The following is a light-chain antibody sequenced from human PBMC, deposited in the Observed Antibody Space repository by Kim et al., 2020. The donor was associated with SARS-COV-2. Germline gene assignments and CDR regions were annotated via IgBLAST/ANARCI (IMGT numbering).Light chain of an antibody. J-gene: IGLJ2*01. CDR3: SSYTSSTTRV. CDR2: DVR. V-gene: IGLV2-14*03. CDR1: SSVVGANDY. Sequence: QSITISCTGTSSVVGANDYVRWYQQHPGKVPKLMIYDVRNRPSGISNRFSGSKSGNTASLTISGLQAEDEAVYHCSSYTSSTTRVFGGGTQLTVL.